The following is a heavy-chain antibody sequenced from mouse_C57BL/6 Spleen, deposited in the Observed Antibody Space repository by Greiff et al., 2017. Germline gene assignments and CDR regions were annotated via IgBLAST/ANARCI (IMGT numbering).Heavy chain of an antibody. V-gene: IGHV1-52*01. Sequence: PIQGLEWIGNIDPSDSETHYNQKFKDKATLTVDKSSSTAYMQLSSLTSEDSAVYYCARNIITTVVAGDFDVWGTGTTVTVSS. CDR3: ARNIITTVVAGDFDV. D-gene: IGHD1-1*01. J-gene: IGHJ1*03. CDR2: IDPSDSET.